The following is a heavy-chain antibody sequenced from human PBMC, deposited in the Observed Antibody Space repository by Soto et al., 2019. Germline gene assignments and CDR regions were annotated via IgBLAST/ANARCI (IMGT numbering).Heavy chain of an antibody. Sequence: ASVKGSCKASGDTFSSYAISWVRQAPGQGLEWMGGIIPIFGTANYAQKFQGRVTITADESTSTAYMELSSLRSEDTAVYYCARALTTVVTSNYFDYWGQGTLVTVSS. D-gene: IGHD4-17*01. CDR3: ARALTTVVTSNYFDY. CDR2: IIPIFGTA. J-gene: IGHJ4*02. CDR1: GDTFSSYA. V-gene: IGHV1-69*13.